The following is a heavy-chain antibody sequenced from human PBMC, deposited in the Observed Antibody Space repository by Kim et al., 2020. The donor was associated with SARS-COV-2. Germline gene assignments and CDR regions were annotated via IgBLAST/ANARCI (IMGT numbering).Heavy chain of an antibody. CDR2: IYSGGST. V-gene: IGHV3-66*01. CDR1: GFTVSSNY. CDR3: ARDSDYGGNVVGYFDL. Sequence: GGSLRLSCAASGFTVSSNYMSWVRQAPGKGLEWVSVIYSGGSTYYADSVKGRFTISRDNSKNTLYLQMNSLRAEDTAVYYCARDSDYGGNVVGYFDLWGRGTLVTVSS. J-gene: IGHJ2*01. D-gene: IGHD4-17*01.